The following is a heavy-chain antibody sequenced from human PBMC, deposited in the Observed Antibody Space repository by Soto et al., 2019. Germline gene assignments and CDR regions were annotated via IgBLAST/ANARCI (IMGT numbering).Heavy chain of an antibody. D-gene: IGHD2-21*02. CDR3: GREGWGTVVTRSYWFAP. CDR1: GGTFSSYA. CDR2: IIPIFGTA. V-gene: IGHV1-69*01. J-gene: IGHJ5*02. Sequence: QVQLVQSGAEVKKPGSSVKVSCKASGGTFSSYAISWVRQAPGQGLEWMGGIIPIFGTANYAQKFQGRVTIPAEESRSTASLRLGSLGSKETAVYYCGREGWGTVVTRSYWFAPWGKGTLVTVSS.